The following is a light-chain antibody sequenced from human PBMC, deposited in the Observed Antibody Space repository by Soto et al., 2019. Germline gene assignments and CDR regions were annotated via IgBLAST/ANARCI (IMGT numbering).Light chain of an antibody. CDR3: QQNGSSPPWT. CDR1: QSVSSGY. J-gene: IGKJ2*02. V-gene: IGKV3-20*01. CDR2: GAS. Sequence: EIVLTQSPGTLSLSPGERATLSCRASQSVSSGYLAWYQQKPGQAPRLLIYGASSRATGIPDRFCGSGSGTDFTLTISRLEPEDFAVYYCQQNGSSPPWTFGQGTKLEIK.